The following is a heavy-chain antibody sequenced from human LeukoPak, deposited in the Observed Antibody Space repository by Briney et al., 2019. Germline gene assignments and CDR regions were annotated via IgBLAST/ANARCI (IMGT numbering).Heavy chain of an antibody. CDR2: ISWNSGSI. J-gene: IGHJ6*03. CDR1: GFTFDDYA. CDR3: AKGKGSGHYYYYSMDV. Sequence: QPGGSLRLSCAASGFTFDDYAMHWVRQAPGKGLEWVSGISWNSGSIGYADSVKGRFTISRDNAKNSLYLQMNSLRAEDTALYYCAKGKGSGHYYYYSMDVWGKGTTVTVSS. V-gene: IGHV3-9*01. D-gene: IGHD1-14*01.